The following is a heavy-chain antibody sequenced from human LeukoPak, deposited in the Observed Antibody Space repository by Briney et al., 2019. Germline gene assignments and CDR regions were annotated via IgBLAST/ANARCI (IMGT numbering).Heavy chain of an antibody. J-gene: IGHJ4*02. D-gene: IGHD3-3*01. CDR2: ISSSSSYI. CDR1: GFTFSSYS. V-gene: IGHV3-21*01. Sequence: GGSLRLSCAASGFTFSSYSMNWVRQAPGKGLEWVSSISSSSSYIYYADSVKGRFTISRDNAKNSLYLQMNSLRAEDTAVYYCARLDYDFWSGFPDYWGQGSLVTVSS. CDR3: ARLDYDFWSGFPDY.